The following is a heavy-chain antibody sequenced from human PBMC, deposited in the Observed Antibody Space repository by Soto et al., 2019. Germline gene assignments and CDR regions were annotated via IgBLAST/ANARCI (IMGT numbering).Heavy chain of an antibody. Sequence: GGSLRLSCAASGFTFSSYSMNWVRQAPGKGLEWVSYISSSSSTIYYADSVKGRFTISRDNAKNSLYLQMNSLRAEDTAVDYCARDGVGTTRWFDPLGQGSLVSGSS. CDR3: ARDGVGTTRWFDP. D-gene: IGHD1-7*01. V-gene: IGHV3-48*04. J-gene: IGHJ5*02. CDR1: GFTFSSYS. CDR2: ISSSSSTI.